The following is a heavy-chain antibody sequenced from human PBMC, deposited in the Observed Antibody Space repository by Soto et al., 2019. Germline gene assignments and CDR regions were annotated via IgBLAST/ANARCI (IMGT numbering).Heavy chain of an antibody. CDR1: GGSISSGGYY. CDR3: ARDRGDIVATIYSYGMDV. CDR2: IYYSGST. D-gene: IGHD5-12*01. V-gene: IGHV4-31*03. J-gene: IGHJ6*02. Sequence: QVQLQESGPGLVKPSQTLSLTCTVSGGSISSGGYYWSWIRQHSGKGLEWIGYIYYSGSTYYNPSLKSRVTISVDTSKNQFSLKLSSVTAADTAVYYCARDRGDIVATIYSYGMDVWGQGTTVTVSS.